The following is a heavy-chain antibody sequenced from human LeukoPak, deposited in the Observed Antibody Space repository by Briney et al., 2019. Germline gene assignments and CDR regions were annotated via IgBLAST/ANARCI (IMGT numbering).Heavy chain of an antibody. Sequence: ASVKVSCKASGYTFTAYYMHWVRQAPGQGLEWMGIINPSGGSTTYAQKFQGRVAMTRDTSTSTVYMEVSSLRSEDTAVYYCARDGSGGSCLKLWGQGTLVTVSS. CDR2: INPSGGST. CDR1: GYTFTAYY. J-gene: IGHJ4*02. CDR3: ARDGSGGSCLKL. D-gene: IGHD2-15*01. V-gene: IGHV1-46*01.